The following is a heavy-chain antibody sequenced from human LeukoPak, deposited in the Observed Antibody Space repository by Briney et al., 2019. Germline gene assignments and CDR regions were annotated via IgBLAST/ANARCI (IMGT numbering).Heavy chain of an antibody. J-gene: IGHJ6*02. Sequence: GGSLTLSYAACGLNLSSYPMTYLPHAPGGAVEWVSSICGGGHGTFYPDSVKGRLTISQDNSKITLYLQMNSLRAGDTAVYYCAKDLGGKPYYYYGMDVWGQGTTVTVSS. CDR2: ICGGGHGT. CDR1: GLNLSSYP. V-gene: IGHV3-23*01. CDR3: AKDLGGKPYYYYGMDV.